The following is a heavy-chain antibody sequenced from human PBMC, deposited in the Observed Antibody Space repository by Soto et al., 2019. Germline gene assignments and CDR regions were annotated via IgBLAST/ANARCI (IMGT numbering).Heavy chain of an antibody. CDR1: GYTFTSYY. CDR3: AREGGSYRGGMDV. J-gene: IGHJ6*02. Sequence: QVQLVQSGAEVKKPGASVKISCKASGYTFTSYYMHWVRQAPGQGLEWMGIINPSGGSTSYAQKFQGRVTMTRDTSTSTVYMELSSLRSEDTAVYYCAREGGSYRGGMDVWGQGTTVTVSS. D-gene: IGHD3-16*02. V-gene: IGHV1-46*01. CDR2: INPSGGST.